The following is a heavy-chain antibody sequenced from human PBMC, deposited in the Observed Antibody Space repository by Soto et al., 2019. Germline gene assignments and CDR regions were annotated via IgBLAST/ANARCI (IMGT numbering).Heavy chain of an antibody. CDR1: GGSISSYY. V-gene: IGHV4-59*01. CDR3: ARDAMANGGMDV. D-gene: IGHD5-18*01. Sequence: PSETLSLTCTVSGGSISSYYWSWIRQPPGKGLEWIGYIYYSGSTNYNPSLKSRVTISVDTSKNQFSLKLSSVTAADTAVYYCARDAMANGGMDVWGQGTTVTVSS. CDR2: IYYSGST. J-gene: IGHJ6*02.